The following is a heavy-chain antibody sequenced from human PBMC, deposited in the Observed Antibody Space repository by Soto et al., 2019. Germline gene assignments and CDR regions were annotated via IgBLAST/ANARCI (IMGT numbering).Heavy chain of an antibody. CDR1: GFTFSNAW. J-gene: IGHJ4*02. D-gene: IGHD3-22*01. CDR3: TIEGETHYYDSSGYFRD. V-gene: IGHV3-15*07. Sequence: EVQLVESGGGLVKPGGSLRLSCAASGFTFSNAWMNWVRQAPGKGLEWVGRIKSKTDGGTTDYAAPVKGRFTISRDDSKNTLYLQMNSLNTEDTAVYYCTIEGETHYYDSSGYFRDWGQGTLVTVSS. CDR2: IKSKTDGGTT.